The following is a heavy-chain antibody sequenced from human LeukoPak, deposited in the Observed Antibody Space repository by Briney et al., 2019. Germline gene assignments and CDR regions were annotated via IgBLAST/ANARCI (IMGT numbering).Heavy chain of an antibody. V-gene: IGHV3-66*01. J-gene: IGHJ4*02. CDR1: GFTFSSYA. CDR3: AREDTAMVTWDYFDY. Sequence: GGSLRLSCAASGFTFSSYAMSWVRQAPGKGLEWVSVIYSGGSTYYADSVKGRFTISRDNSKNTLYLQMNSLRAEDTAVYYCAREDTAMVTWDYFDYWGQGTLVTVSS. D-gene: IGHD5-18*01. CDR2: IYSGGST.